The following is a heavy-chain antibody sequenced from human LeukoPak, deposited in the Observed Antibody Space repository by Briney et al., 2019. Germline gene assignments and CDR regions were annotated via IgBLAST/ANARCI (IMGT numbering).Heavy chain of an antibody. J-gene: IGHJ4*02. CDR2: ISSSGNYI. Sequence: GGSLRLSCAASGFTFSTYSMNWVRQAPGKGLEWVSFISSSGNYIYYADSVKGRFTISRHNAKNSLYLQMNSLRAEDTAVYYCARVSGYPEDYWGQGTLVTVSS. D-gene: IGHD6-13*01. CDR1: GFTFSTYS. CDR3: ARVSGYPEDY. V-gene: IGHV3-21*01.